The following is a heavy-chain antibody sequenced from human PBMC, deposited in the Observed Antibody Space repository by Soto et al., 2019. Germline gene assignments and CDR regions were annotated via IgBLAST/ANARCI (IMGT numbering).Heavy chain of an antibody. D-gene: IGHD6-19*01. CDR1: GGSISSSSYY. Sequence: SETLSLTCTVSGGSISSSSYYWGWIRQPPGKGLEWIGSIYYSGSTYYNPSLKSRVTISVDTSKNQFSLKLSSVTAADTAVYYCASGSEDWYSSGWYFDYWGQGTLVTVSS. J-gene: IGHJ4*02. V-gene: IGHV4-39*01. CDR2: IYYSGST. CDR3: ASGSEDWYSSGWYFDY.